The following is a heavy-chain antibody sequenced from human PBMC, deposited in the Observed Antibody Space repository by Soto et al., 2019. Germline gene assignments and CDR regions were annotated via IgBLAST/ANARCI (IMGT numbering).Heavy chain of an antibody. V-gene: IGHV1-8*01. J-gene: IGHJ6*02. CDR2: MNPNSGNT. D-gene: IGHD5-12*01. Sequence: GASVKVSCKASGYTFTSYYINWVLQATGQGLEWMGWMNPNSGNTGYAQKFQGRVTMTRNTSISTAYMELSSLRSEDTAVYYCARRRGDGYNFYYYYGMDVWGQGTTVTVSS. CDR3: ARRRGDGYNFYYYYGMDV. CDR1: GYTFTSYY.